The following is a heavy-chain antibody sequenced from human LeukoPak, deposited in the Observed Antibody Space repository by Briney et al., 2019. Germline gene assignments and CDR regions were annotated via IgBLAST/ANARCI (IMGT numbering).Heavy chain of an antibody. J-gene: IGHJ3*01. V-gene: IGHV4-38-2*02. CDR2: IYHSGAT. D-gene: IGHD2-21*02. CDR3: ASSHCGGDCFSSVAFDF. Sequence: NPSETLSLTCTVSGYSISSGYYWGWIRQPPGKGLEWIGSIYHSGATYYNPSLKSRISIPMDRSKNQFSLRLRSVTAADTAVYFCASSHCGGDCFSSVAFDFWGHGTMVTVSS. CDR1: GYSISSGYY.